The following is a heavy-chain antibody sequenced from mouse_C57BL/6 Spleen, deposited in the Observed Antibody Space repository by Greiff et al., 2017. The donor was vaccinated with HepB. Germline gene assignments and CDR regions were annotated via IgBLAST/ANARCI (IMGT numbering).Heavy chain of an antibody. CDR1: GYSFTSGYF. V-gene: IGHV3-6*01. J-gene: IGHJ2*01. D-gene: IGHD1-1*01. CDR3: ARRGPVVAPYYFDY. Sequence: EVQLQQSGPGLVKPSQSLSLTCSVSGYSFTSGYFWYLIRQPPGNKLELRVYISYDGSNNYNPSLKNRFSITRDTSKNQFFLKLNSVTPEDTATYYCARRGPVVAPYYFDYWGQGTTLTVSS. CDR2: ISYDGSN.